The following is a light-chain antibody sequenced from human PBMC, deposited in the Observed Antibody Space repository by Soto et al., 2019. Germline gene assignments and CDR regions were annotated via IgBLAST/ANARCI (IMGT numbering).Light chain of an antibody. J-gene: IGKJ2*01. CDR3: QQHFSPPFT. V-gene: IGKV4-1*01. Sequence: DIVMTQSPDSLAVSLGERATINCKSSQSVLYSSNNKNHLAWYQQKPGQPPKLVFYWASTRESGVPDRFSGSGSVTDFTLTISSLQAEDVAIYYCQQHFSPPFTFGQGTNLEIK. CDR2: WAS. CDR1: QSVLYSSNNKNH.